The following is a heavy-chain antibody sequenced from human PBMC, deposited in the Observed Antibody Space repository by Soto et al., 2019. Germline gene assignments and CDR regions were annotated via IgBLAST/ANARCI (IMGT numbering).Heavy chain of an antibody. CDR3: ARDSIAFFDY. D-gene: IGHD2-15*01. J-gene: IGHJ4*02. CDR1: GVSVSSGNYY. Sequence: QVQLQESGPGLVKPSETLSLTCTVSGVSVSSGNYYWPWMRQPPGKGLEWIGYIHNSGSADYNPSLKSRVTISVDTSKNHVSLRLSSVTAADTAVYYCARDSIAFFDYWGQGTLVTVSS. CDR2: IHNSGSA. V-gene: IGHV4-61*03.